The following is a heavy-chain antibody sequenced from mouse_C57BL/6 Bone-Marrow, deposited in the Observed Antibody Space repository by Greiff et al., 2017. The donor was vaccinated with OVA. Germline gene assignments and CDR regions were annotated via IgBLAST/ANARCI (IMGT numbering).Heavy chain of an antibody. CDR3: AREYYGYLYYFDY. Sequence: VQGVESGAELARPGASVKLSCKASGYTFTSYGISWVKQRTGQGLEWIGEIYPRSGNTYYNEKFKGKATLTADKSSSTAYMELRSLTSEDSAVYFCAREYYGYLYYFDYWGQGTTLTVSS. CDR2: IYPRSGNT. D-gene: IGHD2-2*01. J-gene: IGHJ2*01. CDR1: GYTFTSYG. V-gene: IGHV1-81*01.